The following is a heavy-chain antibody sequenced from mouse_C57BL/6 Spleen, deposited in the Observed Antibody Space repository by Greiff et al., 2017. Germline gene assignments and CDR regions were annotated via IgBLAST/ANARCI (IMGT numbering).Heavy chain of an antibody. D-gene: IGHD2-4*01. Sequence: VQLQQSGAELARPGASVKMSCKASGYTFTSYTMHWVKQRPGQGLEWIGYINPSSGYTKYNQKFKDKATLTADKSSSTAYMQLSSLTSEDSAVYYCARGIIYYDYSYYFDYWGQGTTLTVSS. V-gene: IGHV1-4*01. CDR3: ARGIIYYDYSYYFDY. CDR1: GYTFTSYT. J-gene: IGHJ2*01. CDR2: INPSSGYT.